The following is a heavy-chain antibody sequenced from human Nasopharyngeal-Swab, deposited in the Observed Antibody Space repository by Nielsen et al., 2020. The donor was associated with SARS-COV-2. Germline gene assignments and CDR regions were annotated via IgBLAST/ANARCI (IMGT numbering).Heavy chain of an antibody. Sequence: WVRQAPGQGPEWMGWISAYNGNTNYAQKLQGRVTMTTDTSTSTAYMELRSLRSDDTAVYYCAREVFEVPAATYYYYYYYMDVWGKGTTVTVSS. CDR3: AREVFEVPAATYYYYYYYMDV. D-gene: IGHD2-2*01. V-gene: IGHV1-18*01. J-gene: IGHJ6*03. CDR2: ISAYNGNT.